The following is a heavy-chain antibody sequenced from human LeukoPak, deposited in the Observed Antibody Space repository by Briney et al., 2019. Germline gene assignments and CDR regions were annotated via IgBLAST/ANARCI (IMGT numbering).Heavy chain of an antibody. CDR1: GGSISSYY. CDR2: IYYSGSI. V-gene: IGHV4-59*06. Sequence: PSETLSLTCTVSGGSISSYYWSWIRQPAGKGLEWIGYIYYSGSIYYNPSLKSRVTISVDTSKNQFSLTLSSVTAADTAVYYCARDSGWYGYYFDYWGQGTLVTVSS. J-gene: IGHJ4*02. CDR3: ARDSGWYGYYFDY. D-gene: IGHD6-19*01.